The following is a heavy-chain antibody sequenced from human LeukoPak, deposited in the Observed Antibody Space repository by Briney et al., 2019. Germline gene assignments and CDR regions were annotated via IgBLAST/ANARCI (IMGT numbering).Heavy chain of an antibody. CDR2: INPNSGGT. Sequence: ASVKVSCKASGYTFTGYYMHWVRQAPGQGLEWMGWINPNSGGTNYAQKFQGRVTMTRDTSISTAYMELSRLRSDDTAVYYCARAIAAAAVGVDYWGQGTLVTASS. CDR1: GYTFTGYY. D-gene: IGHD6-13*01. V-gene: IGHV1-2*02. CDR3: ARAIAAAAVGVDY. J-gene: IGHJ4*02.